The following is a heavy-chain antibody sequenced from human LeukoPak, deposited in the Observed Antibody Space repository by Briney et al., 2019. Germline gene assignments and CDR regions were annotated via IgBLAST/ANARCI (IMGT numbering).Heavy chain of an antibody. CDR2: IHHSGST. J-gene: IGHJ6*03. CDR1: GGSISSRNW. V-gene: IGHV4-4*02. D-gene: IGHD3-10*01. CDR3: AKIVGYGSDYYYYYMDV. Sequence: SETLSLTCAVSGGSISSRNWWSWVRQPPGKGLEWIGEIHHSGSTNFNPSLKSRVTISVDKSKNQFSLNLSSVTAADTAMYYCAKIVGYGSDYYYYYMDVWGKGTTVTVSS.